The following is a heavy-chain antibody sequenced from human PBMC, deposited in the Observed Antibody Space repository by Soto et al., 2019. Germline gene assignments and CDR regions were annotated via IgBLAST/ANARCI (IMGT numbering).Heavy chain of an antibody. J-gene: IGHJ4*02. V-gene: IGHV4-30-4*01. CDR1: VGSISSGDYY. CDR3: ARVAQYYDFWSGPDY. Sequence: PSETLSVTCTVSVGSISSGDYYWSWIRQPPGKGLEWIGYIYYSGSTYYNPSLKSRVTISVDTSKNQFSLKLSSVTAADTAVYYCARVAQYYDFWSGPDYWGQGTLVTVSS. CDR2: IYYSGST. D-gene: IGHD3-3*01.